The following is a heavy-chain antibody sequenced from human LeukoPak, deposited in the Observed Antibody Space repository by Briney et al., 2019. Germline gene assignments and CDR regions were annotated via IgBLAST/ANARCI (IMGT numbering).Heavy chain of an antibody. Sequence: SETLSLTCTVSGGSISSYYWSWIRQPPGKGLEWIGYIYYSGSTNYNPSLKSRVTISVDTSKNQFSLKLSSVTAADTAVYYCARGQGDYDFWSGYYTTLYYFDYWGQGTLVTVSP. CDR2: IYYSGST. J-gene: IGHJ4*02. CDR1: GGSISSYY. V-gene: IGHV4-59*01. D-gene: IGHD3-3*01. CDR3: ARGQGDYDFWSGYYTTLYYFDY.